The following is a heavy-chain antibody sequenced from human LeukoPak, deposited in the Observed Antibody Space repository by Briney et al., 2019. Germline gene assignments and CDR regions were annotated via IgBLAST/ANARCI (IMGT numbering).Heavy chain of an antibody. CDR3: AETNTQDWFDP. CDR2: IYHDGNT. Sequence: PSETLSLSCSVFGGSISSSSYYWGWIRQSPGKGLEWIASIYHDGNTFYNPSLKSRVAISVDTAKSQVSLRLRSVTAADTAVHYCAETNTQDWFDPWGQGTLVTVSS. CDR1: GGSISSSSYY. J-gene: IGHJ5*02. D-gene: IGHD1-7*01. V-gene: IGHV4-39*07.